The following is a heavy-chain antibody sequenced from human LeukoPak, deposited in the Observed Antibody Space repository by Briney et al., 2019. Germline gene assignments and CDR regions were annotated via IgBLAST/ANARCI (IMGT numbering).Heavy chain of an antibody. CDR1: GGSVSSGSYY. CDR2: IYYSGST. Sequence: SETLSLTCTVSGGSVSSGSYYWSWIRQPPGKGLEWIGYIYYSGSTNYNPSLKSRVTISVDTSKNQFSLKLSSVIAADTAVYYCARDRNRGSYMGYYYYGMDVWGQGTTVTVSS. CDR3: ARDRNRGSYMGYYYYGMDV. J-gene: IGHJ6*02. D-gene: IGHD3-3*01. V-gene: IGHV4-61*01.